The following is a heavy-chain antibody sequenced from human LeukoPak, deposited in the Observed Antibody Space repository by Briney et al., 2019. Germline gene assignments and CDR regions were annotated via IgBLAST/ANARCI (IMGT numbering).Heavy chain of an antibody. J-gene: IGHJ4*02. V-gene: IGHV3-30*18. CDR1: GFTFSNYG. CDR2: ISDDGSNK. Sequence: GGSLRLSCAASGFTFSNYGMHWVRQAPGKGLEWVAVISDDGSNKYYGDSVKGRFTISRDNSKNTVYLQMNSLRAEDTAVYYCAKDRYSSGWYSDLDYWGQGTLVTVSS. D-gene: IGHD6-19*01. CDR3: AKDRYSSGWYSDLDY.